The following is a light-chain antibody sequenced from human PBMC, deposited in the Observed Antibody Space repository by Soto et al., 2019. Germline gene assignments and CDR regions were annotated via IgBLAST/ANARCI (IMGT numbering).Light chain of an antibody. CDR3: SSYTSSSTLLYV. CDR2: DVS. CDR1: SSDVGGYNY. J-gene: IGLJ1*01. V-gene: IGLV2-14*03. Sequence: QSVLTQPASVSGSPGQSITISCTGTSSDVGGYNYVSWYQHHPGKAPKLMIYDVSNRPSGVSNRFSGSKSGNTASLTISGLQAEDEADYYCSSYTSSSTLLYVFGTGTKLTVL.